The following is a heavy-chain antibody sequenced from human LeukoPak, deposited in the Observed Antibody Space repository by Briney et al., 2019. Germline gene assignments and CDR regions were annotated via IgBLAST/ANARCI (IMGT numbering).Heavy chain of an antibody. CDR2: IRFDATNK. CDR1: GFTFSSYG. CDR3: AKEQYPGYFDY. D-gene: IGHD1-14*01. Sequence: GRSLRLSCAASGFTFSSYGMHWVRQAPGKGLEWVSFIRFDATNKYYAASVKGRFTISRDNSNNTLYLQLNDLRTEDTATYFCAKEQYPGYFDYWGQGTLVTVSS. V-gene: IGHV3-30*02. J-gene: IGHJ4*02.